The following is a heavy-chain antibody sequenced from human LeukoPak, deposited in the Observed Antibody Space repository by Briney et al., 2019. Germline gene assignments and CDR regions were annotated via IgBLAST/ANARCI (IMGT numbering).Heavy chain of an antibody. CDR2: IYASGST. Sequence: SETLSLTCIVSGGSMSSGSYYWSWIRQPAGKELEWIGRIYASGSTNYNPSLKSRVTMSVDTSKNQFSLRLRYVTAADTAVYYCARGNGDFHFDYWGQGILVTVSS. V-gene: IGHV4-61*02. J-gene: IGHJ4*02. CDR1: GGSMSSGSYY. CDR3: ARGNGDFHFDY. D-gene: IGHD4-17*01.